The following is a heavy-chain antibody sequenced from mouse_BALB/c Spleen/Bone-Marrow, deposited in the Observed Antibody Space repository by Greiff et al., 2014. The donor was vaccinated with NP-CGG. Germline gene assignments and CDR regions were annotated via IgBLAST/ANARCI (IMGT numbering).Heavy chain of an antibody. D-gene: IGHD2-10*01. Sequence: VQLQQSGPELVKPGASAKMSCKASGYTFTSYIMHWVKQKPGQGLEWIGYINPYNDGTKYNEKFKGKATLTSDKSSSTAYMELSSLTSEDSAVYYCARPATYYGNFYWYFDVWGAGTTVTVSS. J-gene: IGHJ1*01. CDR3: ARPATYYGNFYWYFDV. CDR2: INPYNDGT. CDR1: GYTFTSYI. V-gene: IGHV1-14*01.